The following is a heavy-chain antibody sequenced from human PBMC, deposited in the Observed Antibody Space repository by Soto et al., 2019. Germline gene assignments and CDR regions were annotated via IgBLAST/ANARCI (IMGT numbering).Heavy chain of an antibody. J-gene: IGHJ4*02. CDR2: IKTKAENYAT. V-gene: IGHV3-73*01. CDR1: GFRFSGSD. Sequence: EVQLVESGGGLVQPGGSLKLSCAASGFRFSGSDIHWVRQASGEGLEWVGRIKTKAENYATALAASVRGRFSLSRDDSRNTAYLEMNSLKTEDTAVYYCTRRDCSGGDCYSDFDYWGQGALVTVSS. D-gene: IGHD2-21*02. CDR3: TRRDCSGGDCYSDFDY.